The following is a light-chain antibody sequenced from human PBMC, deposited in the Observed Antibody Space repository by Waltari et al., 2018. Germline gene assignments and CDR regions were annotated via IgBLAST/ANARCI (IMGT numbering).Light chain of an antibody. J-gene: IGKJ2*01. Sequence: EVVMTQSPATLSVSPGERATISCRASQSVSSNLAWYQQKPGQAPRLLIYGASTTATGIPTRFSGSVSGTEFTLTINSPQSEDFAVYYCQHYDNWPPYTFGPGTKLEI. CDR1: QSVSSN. V-gene: IGKV3-15*01. CDR2: GAS. CDR3: QHYDNWPPYT.